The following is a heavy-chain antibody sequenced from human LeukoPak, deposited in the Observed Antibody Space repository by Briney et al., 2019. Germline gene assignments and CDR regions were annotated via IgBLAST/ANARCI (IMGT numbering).Heavy chain of an antibody. V-gene: IGHV4-4*02. J-gene: IGHJ6*03. CDR2: IYHSGST. Sequence: SGTLSLTCAVSGGSISRSNWWSWVRQSPGKGLEWIGEIYHSGSTNYNPSLKSRVTISVDTSKNQFSLNLTSVTAADTAVYYCARGRITMIRGVIIRKGPQEDYYYMDVWGKGTTVTVSS. D-gene: IGHD3-10*01. CDR1: GGSISRSNW. CDR3: ARGRITMIRGVIIRKGPQEDYYYMDV.